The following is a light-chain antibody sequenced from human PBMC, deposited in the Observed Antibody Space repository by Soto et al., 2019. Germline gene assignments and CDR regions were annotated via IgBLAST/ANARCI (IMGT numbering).Light chain of an antibody. Sequence: DIRMTQSPSSVSASVGDRVTITCRASQNINSWLIWFQQNPGKAPKMVIYAASNLQSGVPSRFSGSGSGTDFTRTISSLQPEDFAPYYCQQANSFPPTFGGGTTVEVK. CDR2: AAS. CDR1: QNINSW. J-gene: IGKJ4*01. V-gene: IGKV1-12*01. CDR3: QQANSFPPT.